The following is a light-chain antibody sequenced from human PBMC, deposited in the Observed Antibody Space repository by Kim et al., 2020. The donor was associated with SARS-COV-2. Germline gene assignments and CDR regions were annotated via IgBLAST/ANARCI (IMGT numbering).Light chain of an antibody. V-gene: IGLV4-60*03. CDR3: ETWDNYVV. Sequence: QLVLTQSSSASASLGSSVKLTCTLSSGHSTYMIAWHQQQPGKAPRYLMNLEERRTYIKGSGVPDRFSGSSSGADRYLTISNLQSEDEADYYCETWDNYVVFGGGTQLTVL. J-gene: IGLJ2*01. CDR2: LEERRTY. CDR1: SGHSTYM.